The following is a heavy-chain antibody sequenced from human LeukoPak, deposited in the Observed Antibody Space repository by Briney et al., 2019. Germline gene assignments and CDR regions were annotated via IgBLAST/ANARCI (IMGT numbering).Heavy chain of an antibody. V-gene: IGHV3-30-3*01. D-gene: IGHD2-2*01. CDR1: GFTFSSYA. CDR2: ISYDGSNK. CDR3: AKVTIPYCSSTSCYHSHYYYYMDV. Sequence: PGRSLRLSCAASGFTFSSYAMHWVRQAPGKGLEGVAVISYDGSNKYYADSVKGRFTISRDNSKNTLYLQMNSLRAEDTAVYYCAKVTIPYCSSTSCYHSHYYYYMDVWGKGTPVTVSS. J-gene: IGHJ6*03.